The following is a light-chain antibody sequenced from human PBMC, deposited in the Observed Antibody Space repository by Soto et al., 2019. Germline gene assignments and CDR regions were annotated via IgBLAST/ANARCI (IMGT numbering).Light chain of an antibody. CDR1: QSVGSTY. Sequence: EIVLTQSPGTLSLSPGERATLSCRASQSVGSTYLARYQQKPGQAPRLLIYGTSYRATGIPDRFSGSGSGTDFTLTISSLEPDDFAVYYCQQYDSSPPITFGGGTKVEI. V-gene: IGKV3-20*01. CDR2: GTS. J-gene: IGKJ4*01. CDR3: QQYDSSPPIT.